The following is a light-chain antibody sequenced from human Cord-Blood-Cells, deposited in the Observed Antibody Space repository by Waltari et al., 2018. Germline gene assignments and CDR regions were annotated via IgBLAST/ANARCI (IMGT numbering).Light chain of an antibody. Sequence: DIQMTHSPSTLAPSVGDRVTITCRASQSISSWLAWYQQKPGKAPKLLIYKASSLESGVPSRFSGSGSGTEFTLTISSLQPDDFATYYCQQYNSYPYTFGQGTKLEIK. V-gene: IGKV1-5*03. CDR2: KAS. J-gene: IGKJ2*01. CDR1: QSISSW. CDR3: QQYNSYPYT.